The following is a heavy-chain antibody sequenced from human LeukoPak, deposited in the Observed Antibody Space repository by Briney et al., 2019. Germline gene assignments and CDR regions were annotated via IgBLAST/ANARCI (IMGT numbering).Heavy chain of an antibody. CDR3: AKSTWIQPFDY. J-gene: IGHJ4*02. V-gene: IGHV3-23*01. CDR2: ISGSGGST. D-gene: IGHD5-18*01. CDR1: GFTFSSYG. Sequence: SGGTLRLSCAASGFTFSSYGMSWVRQAPGKGLEWVSAISGSGGSTYYADSVKGRFTISRDNSKNTLYLQMNSLRAEDTAVYYCAKSTWIQPFDYWGQGTLVTVSS.